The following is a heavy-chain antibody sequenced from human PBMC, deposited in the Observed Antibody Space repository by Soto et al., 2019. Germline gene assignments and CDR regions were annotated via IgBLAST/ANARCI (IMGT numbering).Heavy chain of an antibody. CDR3: VKGFPGQDNWFES. CDR2: IRYDGSEE. J-gene: IGHJ5*01. D-gene: IGHD2-8*02. CDR1: AVTFDAYN. Sequence: PGGSLRLSCTTSAVTFDAYNMHWVRQAPGKGLEWVALIRYDGSEEFYGDSVKGRFSISRDNSKKTLYLQMNSVRGDDTGFYYCVKGFPGQDNWFESWGPGTLVTVSS. V-gene: IGHV3-30*02.